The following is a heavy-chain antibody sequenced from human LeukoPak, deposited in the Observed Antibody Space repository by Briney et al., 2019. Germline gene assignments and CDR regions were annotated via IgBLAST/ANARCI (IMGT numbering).Heavy chain of an antibody. V-gene: IGHV3-23*01. CDR2: ISCSGSRT. Sequence: GGSLRLSCAASGFTFSSYAMSWVRQDPGKGLEWVSAISCSGSRTYYADSVKGRFTISRDNSKNTLYLQMNSLRAEDTAVYYCAKSNNEPLYYFYYWGQGALVTVSS. CDR1: GFTFSSYA. CDR3: AKSNNEPLYYFYY. J-gene: IGHJ4*02. D-gene: IGHD1/OR15-1a*01.